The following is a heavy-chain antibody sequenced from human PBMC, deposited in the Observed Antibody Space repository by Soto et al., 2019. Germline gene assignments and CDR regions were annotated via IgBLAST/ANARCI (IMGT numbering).Heavy chain of an antibody. Sequence: ASVKVSCKASGYTFTSYGISWVRQAPGQGLEWMGWISAYNGNTNYAQKLQGRVTMTTDTSTSAAYMELRSLRSGDTAVYYCARGPGIVGATKNDYWGQGTLVTVSS. CDR1: GYTFTSYG. CDR2: ISAYNGNT. J-gene: IGHJ4*02. CDR3: ARGPGIVGATKNDY. V-gene: IGHV1-18*04. D-gene: IGHD1-26*01.